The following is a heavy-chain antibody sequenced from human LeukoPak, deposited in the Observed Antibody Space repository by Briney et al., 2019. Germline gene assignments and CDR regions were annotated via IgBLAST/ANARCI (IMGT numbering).Heavy chain of an antibody. V-gene: IGHV4-39*01. Sequence: PSETLSLTCTVSGGSISSSSYYWGWIRQPPGKGLEWIGEINHSGSTNYNPSLKSRVTISVDTSKNQFSLKLSSVTAADTAVYYCAIHIVVVPAANKKNWFDPWGQGTLVTVSS. CDR2: INHSGST. CDR1: GGSISSSSYY. CDR3: AIHIVVVPAANKKNWFDP. D-gene: IGHD2-2*01. J-gene: IGHJ5*02.